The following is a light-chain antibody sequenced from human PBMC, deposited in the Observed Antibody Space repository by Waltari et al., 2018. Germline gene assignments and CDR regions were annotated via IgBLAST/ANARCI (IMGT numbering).Light chain of an antibody. CDR3: QAWDSSTHVV. CDR1: KLADKY. Sequence: SYELTQPPSVSVSPGQTARITCSGAKLADKYVCCYQQKPGQSPALVIYQDSKRPSGVPERFSGSKSGNTGTLTISGTQAMDEADYYCQAWDSSTHVVFGGGTKLTVL. CDR2: QDS. V-gene: IGLV3-1*01. J-gene: IGLJ2*01.